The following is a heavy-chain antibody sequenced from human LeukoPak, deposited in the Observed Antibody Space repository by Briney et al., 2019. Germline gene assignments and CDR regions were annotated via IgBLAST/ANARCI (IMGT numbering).Heavy chain of an antibody. D-gene: IGHD3-10*01. V-gene: IGHV4-4*07. CDR1: GGSISSYY. J-gene: IGHJ3*02. Sequence: PSETLSLTRTVSGGSISSYYWSWIRQPAGKGLEWIGRIYTSGSTNYNPSLKSRVTMSVDTSKNQFSLKLSSVTAADTAVYYCARGGLVVRGVISAFDIWGQGTMVTVSS. CDR2: IYTSGST. CDR3: ARGGLVVRGVISAFDI.